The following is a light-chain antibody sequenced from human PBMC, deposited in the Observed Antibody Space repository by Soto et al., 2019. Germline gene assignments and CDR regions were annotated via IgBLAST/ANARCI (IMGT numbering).Light chain of an antibody. CDR1: QTVSSSY. V-gene: IGKV3-20*01. J-gene: IGKJ2*01. CDR2: GAS. Sequence: EIVLTQSPGTLSLSPGERATLSCRASQTVSSSYLAWYQQKPGQAPRLLIYGASTRATGIPGRFSGSASGTEFTLTISRLEPEDFAVYYCQQYGPSPMYTFGQGTNLEIK. CDR3: QQYGPSPMYT.